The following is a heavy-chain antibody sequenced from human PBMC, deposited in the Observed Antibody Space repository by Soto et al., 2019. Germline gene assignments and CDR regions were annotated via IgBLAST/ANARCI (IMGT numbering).Heavy chain of an antibody. CDR1: GGSISSGGYY. CDR2: IYYSGST. CDR3: ARDRVAARPDYYYGMDV. Sequence: QVQLQESGPGLVKTSQTLSLTCTVSGGSISSGGYYWSWIRQHPGKGLEWIGYIYYSGSTYYNPSLKSRVTISVDTSKNQFSLKLSSVTAADTAVYYCARDRVAARPDYYYGMDVWGQGTTVTVSS. J-gene: IGHJ6*02. D-gene: IGHD6-6*01. V-gene: IGHV4-31*03.